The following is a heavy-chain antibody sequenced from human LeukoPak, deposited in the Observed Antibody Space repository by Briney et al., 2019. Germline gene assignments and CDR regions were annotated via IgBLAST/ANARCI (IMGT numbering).Heavy chain of an antibody. CDR2: ISYDESNK. CDR1: GFTFSSFA. Sequence: GRSLRLSCAASGFTFSSFAMHWVRQAPGKGLGWVAVISYDESNKCYADSVKGRFTISRDNSKNTLYLQMNSLRAEDTAVYYCARGIGITMVRGVTDWFDPWGQGTLVTVSS. V-gene: IGHV3-30*04. CDR3: ARGIGITMVRGVTDWFDP. D-gene: IGHD3-10*01. J-gene: IGHJ5*02.